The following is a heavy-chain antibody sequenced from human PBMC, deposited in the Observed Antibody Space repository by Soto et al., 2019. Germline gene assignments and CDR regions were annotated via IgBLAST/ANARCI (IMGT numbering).Heavy chain of an antibody. J-gene: IGHJ5*02. V-gene: IGHV4-31*03. CDR3: ARNESDKGWFDL. D-gene: IGHD2-21*02. CDR1: GGSISGYY. CDR2: IYYIGST. Sequence: PSETLSLTCTVSGGSISGYYWSWIRQHPGKGLEWIGNIYYIGSTDYNPSLKSRVTISVDTSKNQFSLTLRSVTAADTAVYYCARNESDKGWFDLWGQGILVTVSS.